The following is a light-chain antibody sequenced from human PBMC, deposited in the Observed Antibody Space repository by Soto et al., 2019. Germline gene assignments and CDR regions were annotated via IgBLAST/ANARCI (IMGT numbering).Light chain of an antibody. CDR3: QQYNSYLWT. Sequence: DIQMTQSPSTLSASVGDRVTITCRASQSIRSGLAWYQQKPGKAPKPLIYDASSLESGVPSRFRGSGSDTEFTLTISSLPPDDFATYYCQQYNSYLWTFGQGTKVEIK. CDR2: DAS. V-gene: IGKV1-5*01. CDR1: QSIRSG. J-gene: IGKJ1*01.